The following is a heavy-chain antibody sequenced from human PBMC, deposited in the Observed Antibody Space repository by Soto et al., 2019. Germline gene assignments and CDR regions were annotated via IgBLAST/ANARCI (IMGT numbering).Heavy chain of an antibody. J-gene: IGHJ4*02. D-gene: IGHD6-6*01. CDR1: GFTFSSHA. CDR3: ARDQGAARLDYFGY. CDR2: ISYDGSNK. Sequence: QVQLVESGGGVVQPGRSLRLSCAASGFTFSSHAMHWVRQAPGKGLEWVAVISYDGSNKYYADSVKGRFTISRDNSKNTLSLQMNSLRGEDTAVYYCARDQGAARLDYFGYWGQGTLVTVPS. V-gene: IGHV3-30-3*01.